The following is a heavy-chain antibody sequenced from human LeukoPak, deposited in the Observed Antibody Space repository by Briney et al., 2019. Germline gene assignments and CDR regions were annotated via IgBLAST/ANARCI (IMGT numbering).Heavy chain of an antibody. CDR2: IYYSGST. CDR1: GASISSFY. CDR3: ARGTSNVLGHFDWLHMDV. V-gene: IGHV4-59*01. J-gene: IGHJ6*03. D-gene: IGHD3-9*01. Sequence: SETLSLTCTVSGASISSFYWSWIRQLPGKGLEWIGYIYYSGSTNSNPSLKSRVTISVDTSKNQFSLKVSSVTAADTAGYYCARGTSNVLGHFDWLHMDVWGKGTTVTVSS.